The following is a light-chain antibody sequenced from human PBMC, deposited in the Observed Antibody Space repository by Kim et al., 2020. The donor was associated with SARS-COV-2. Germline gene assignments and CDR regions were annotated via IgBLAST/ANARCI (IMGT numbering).Light chain of an antibody. CDR1: SSDVGGYNY. CDR3: SSYTSSDTLL. Sequence: GQSITISCTGTSSDVGGYNYVSWYQQHPGKAPKLMIYDVSSRPSGVSDRFSGSKSGNTASLTISGLQAEDEADYYCSSYTSSDTLLFGGGTQLTVL. J-gene: IGLJ2*01. CDR2: DVS. V-gene: IGLV2-14*03.